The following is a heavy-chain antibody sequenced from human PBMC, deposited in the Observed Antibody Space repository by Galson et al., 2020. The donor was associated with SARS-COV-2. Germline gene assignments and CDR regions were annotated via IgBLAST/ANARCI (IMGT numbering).Heavy chain of an antibody. CDR3: AKLRSREIDS. V-gene: IGHV3-11*06. CDR2: ISNTSIAT. CDR1: GFTFDEYS. D-gene: IGHD1-26*01. Sequence: GGSLRLSCAASGFTFDEYSMNWVRQAPGKGLQWVSYISNTSIATNYADSVKGRFTISRDNAKNSLYLQMNSLRDEDTAVYYCAKLRSREIDSWGQGTLVTVSS. J-gene: IGHJ4*02.